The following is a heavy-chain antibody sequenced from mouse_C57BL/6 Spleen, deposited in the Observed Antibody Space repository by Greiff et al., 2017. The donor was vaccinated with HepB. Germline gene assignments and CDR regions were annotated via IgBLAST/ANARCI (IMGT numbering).Heavy chain of an antibody. CDR1: GYSFTGYF. CDR3: ARDYYGSRFDY. J-gene: IGHJ2*01. CDR2: INPYNGDT. D-gene: IGHD1-1*01. V-gene: IGHV1-20*01. Sequence: EVMLVESGPELVKPGDSVKISCKASGYSFTGYFMNWVMQSHGKSLEWIGRINPYNGDTFYNQKFKGKATLTVDKSSSTAHMELRSLTSEDSAVYYCARDYYGSRFDYWGQGTTLTVSS.